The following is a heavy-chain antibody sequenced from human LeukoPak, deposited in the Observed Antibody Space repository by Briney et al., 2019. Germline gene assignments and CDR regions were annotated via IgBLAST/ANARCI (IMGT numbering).Heavy chain of an antibody. V-gene: IGHV4-34*01. Sequence: SGTLSLTCAVYGGSFSGYSWSWIRQPPGKGLDWIGEINHSESTNSNRSLKSRVTISVDTSKNQFSLKLSSVTAADTAVYYCARGEEGTAKEIHDYGDTRPYYYYGMDVWGQGTTVTVSS. CDR1: GGSFSGYS. J-gene: IGHJ6*02. CDR2: INHSEST. D-gene: IGHD4-17*01. CDR3: ARGEEGTAKEIHDYGDTRPYYYYGMDV.